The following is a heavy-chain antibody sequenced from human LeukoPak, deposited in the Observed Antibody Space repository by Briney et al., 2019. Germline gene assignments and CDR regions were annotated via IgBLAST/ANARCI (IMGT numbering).Heavy chain of an antibody. CDR2: ISGSGGST. CDR3: AKGSGYHDSSGYYNY. J-gene: IGHJ4*02. V-gene: IGHV3-23*01. CDR1: GFTFSSYA. D-gene: IGHD3-22*01. Sequence: GGSLRLSCAASGFTFSSYAMSWVRQAPGKGLEWVSAISGSGGSTYYADSVKGRFTISRDNSKNTLYLQMNSLRAEDTAVYYCAKGSGYHDSSGYYNYWSQGTLVTVSS.